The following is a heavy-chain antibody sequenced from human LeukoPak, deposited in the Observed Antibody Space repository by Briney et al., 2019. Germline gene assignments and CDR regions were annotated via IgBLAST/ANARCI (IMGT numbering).Heavy chain of an antibody. V-gene: IGHV4-4*07. CDR1: GGSISSYY. J-gene: IGHJ5*02. CDR3: ARGYYDSSGYYRYGNWFDP. D-gene: IGHD3-22*01. CDR2: IYTSGST. Sequence: SETLSLTCTVSGGSISSYYWSWIRQPAGKGLEWIGRIYTSGSTNYNPSLKSRVTISVDKSKNQFYLKLSSVTAADTAVYCYARGYYDSSGYYRYGNWFDPWGQGTLVTVSS.